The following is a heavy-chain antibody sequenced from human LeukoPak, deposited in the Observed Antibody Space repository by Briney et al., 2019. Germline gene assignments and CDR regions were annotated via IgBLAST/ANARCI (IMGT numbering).Heavy chain of an antibody. CDR2: ISWNSGSI. V-gene: IGHV3-9*01. CDR1: GFTFDDHA. J-gene: IGHJ4*02. CDR3: AKDLLWFGELDVRACYFDY. D-gene: IGHD3-10*01. Sequence: LGGSLRLSCAASGFTFDDHAMHWVRQAPGKGLEWVSGISWNSGSIGYADSVKGRFTISRDNAKNSLYLQMNSLRAEDTALYYCAKDLLWFGELDVRACYFDYWGQGTLVTVSS.